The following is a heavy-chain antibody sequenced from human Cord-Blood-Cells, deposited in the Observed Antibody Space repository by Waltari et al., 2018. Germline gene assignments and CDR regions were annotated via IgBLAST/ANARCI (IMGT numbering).Heavy chain of an antibody. Sequence: QVQLVESGGGVVQPGRSLRLSCAASGFTFSSYGMHWVRQAPGKGLDGVAVKWYDGSKKYYADSVKGRFTISRDNSKNTLYLQMNSLRAEDTAVYYCARDGLGYWGQGTLVTVSS. CDR3: ARDGLGY. V-gene: IGHV3-33*01. CDR2: KWYDGSKK. CDR1: GFTFSSYG. J-gene: IGHJ4*02.